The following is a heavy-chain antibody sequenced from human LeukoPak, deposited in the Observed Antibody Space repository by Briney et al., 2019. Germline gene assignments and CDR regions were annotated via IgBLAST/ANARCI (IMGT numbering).Heavy chain of an antibody. V-gene: IGHV4-30-2*01. Sequence: PSQTLSLTCTVSGGSISSGGYYWSWIRQPPGKGLEWIGYIYHSGSTYYNPSLKSRVTISVDRSKNQFSLKLSSVTAADTAVYYCARDPSIAAFGAFDIWGQGTMVTVSS. CDR2: IYHSGST. CDR1: GGSISSGGYY. D-gene: IGHD6-6*01. J-gene: IGHJ3*02. CDR3: ARDPSIAAFGAFDI.